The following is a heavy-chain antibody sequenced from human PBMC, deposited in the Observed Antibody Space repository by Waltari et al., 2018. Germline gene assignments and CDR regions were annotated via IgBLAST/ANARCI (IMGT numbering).Heavy chain of an antibody. CDR2: LRHNGSEK. Sequence: EVQLVESGGDLVQPGGSLRLSCAASGFTFSSYWMSWVRQAPGKGREGVERLRHNGSEKLYEDSVKSRGTIPRDKAKKSHVRQMSGLGGEDRAFDYGARMGGSNSPPSYGGQGTLITVSS. D-gene: IGHD1-26*01. CDR1: GFTFSSYW. V-gene: IGHV3-7*01. J-gene: IGHJ4*02. CDR3: ARMGGSNSPPSY.